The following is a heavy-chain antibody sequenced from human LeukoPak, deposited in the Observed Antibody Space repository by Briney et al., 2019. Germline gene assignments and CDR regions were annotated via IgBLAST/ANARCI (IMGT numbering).Heavy chain of an antibody. J-gene: IGHJ5*02. Sequence: SETLSLTCTVSGGSISSYYWSWIWQPAGKGLEWIGRIYTSGSTNYNPSLKSRVTMSVDTSNNQFSLKLSSVTAADTAVYYCARDRRDGYTNWFDPWGQGTLVTVSS. V-gene: IGHV4-4*07. CDR2: IYTSGST. CDR1: GGSISSYY. D-gene: IGHD5-24*01. CDR3: ARDRRDGYTNWFDP.